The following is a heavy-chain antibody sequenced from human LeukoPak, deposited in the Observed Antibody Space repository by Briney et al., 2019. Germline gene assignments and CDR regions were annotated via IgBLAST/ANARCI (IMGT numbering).Heavy chain of an antibody. D-gene: IGHD1-26*01. V-gene: IGHV3-30*02. CDR2: IRYDGNNK. Sequence: GGSLRLSCAASGFTLSSYAMHWVRQARGKGLEWVAFIRYDGNNKFYADSVRGRFTVSRDSSKNTLYLQVNSLRAEDTAVYYCARDQRSRLSGSVVNHDYWGQGTLVTVSS. CDR3: ARDQRSRLSGSVVNHDY. J-gene: IGHJ4*02. CDR1: GFTLSSYA.